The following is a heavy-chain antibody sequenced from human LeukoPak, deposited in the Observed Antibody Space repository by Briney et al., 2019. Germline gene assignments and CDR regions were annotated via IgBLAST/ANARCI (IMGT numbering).Heavy chain of an antibody. J-gene: IGHJ4*02. Sequence: GGSLRLSCAASGFTFSSYGMHWVRQAPGKGLEWVAVISYDGSNKYYADSVKGRFTISRDNSKNTLYLQMNSLRAEDTAVYYCAKDSEAYCGGDCYSMDYWGQGTLVTVSS. CDR1: GFTFSSYG. CDR3: AKDSEAYCGGDCYSMDY. D-gene: IGHD2-21*01. V-gene: IGHV3-30*18. CDR2: ISYDGSNK.